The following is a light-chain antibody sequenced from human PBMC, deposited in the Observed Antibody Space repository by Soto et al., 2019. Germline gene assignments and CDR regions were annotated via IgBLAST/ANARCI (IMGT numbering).Light chain of an antibody. V-gene: IGLV2-8*01. CDR3: SSYAVSDRLV. J-gene: IGLJ2*01. CDR1: SSDVGGYDY. CDR2: EVN. Sequence: QSALTQPPSASGSPGQSVTISCTGTSSDVGGYDYVSWYQQHPGKVPKLMIYEVNKRPSGVPDRFSGSKSGNTASLTVSGLQTEDEADYYCSSYAVSDRLVFGGGTQLTVL.